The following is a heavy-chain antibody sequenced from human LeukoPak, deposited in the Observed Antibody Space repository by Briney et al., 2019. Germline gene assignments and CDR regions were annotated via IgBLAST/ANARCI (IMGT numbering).Heavy chain of an antibody. CDR3: ARSGELAQDAFDI. Sequence: SETLSLTCAVSGGSISSSNWWSWVRRPPGKGLEWIGEIYHSGSTNYNPSLKSRVTISVDKSKNQFSLKLSSVTAADTAVYYCARSGELAQDAFDIWGQGTMVTVSS. CDR1: GGSISSSNW. D-gene: IGHD1-26*01. CDR2: IYHSGST. V-gene: IGHV4-4*02. J-gene: IGHJ3*02.